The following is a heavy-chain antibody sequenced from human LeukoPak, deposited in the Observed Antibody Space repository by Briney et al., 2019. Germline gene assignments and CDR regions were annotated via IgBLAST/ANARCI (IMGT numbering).Heavy chain of an antibody. V-gene: IGHV3-53*01. J-gene: IGHJ4*02. Sequence: GGSLRLSCAASGFTVSSNYMSWVRQAPGKGPEWVSVIYSGGSTYYADSVKGRFTISRDNSKNTLYLQMNSLRAEDTAVYYCARGTTVTTSDYFDYWGQGTLVTVSS. D-gene: IGHD4-17*01. CDR2: IYSGGST. CDR1: GFTVSSNY. CDR3: ARGTTVTTSDYFDY.